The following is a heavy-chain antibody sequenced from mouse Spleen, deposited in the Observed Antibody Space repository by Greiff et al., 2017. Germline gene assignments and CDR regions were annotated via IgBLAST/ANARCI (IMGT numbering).Heavy chain of an antibody. CDR1: GYTFTSYW. V-gene: IGHV1-59*01. D-gene: IGHD1-1*01. J-gene: IGHJ2*01. CDR3: ARQSYEYFDY. Sequence: QVQLQQPGAELVRPGTSVKLSCKASGYTFTSYWMHWVKQRPGQGLEWIGVIDPSDSYTNYNQKFKGKATLTVDTSSSTAYMQLSSLTSEDSAVYYCARQSYEYFDYWGQGTTLTVSS. CDR2: IDPSDSYT.